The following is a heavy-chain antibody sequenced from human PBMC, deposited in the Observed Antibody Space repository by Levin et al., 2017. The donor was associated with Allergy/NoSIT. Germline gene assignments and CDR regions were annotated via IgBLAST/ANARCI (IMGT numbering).Heavy chain of an antibody. CDR3: ARGTGDLDAFDI. CDR1: GFTFSDYY. D-gene: IGHD7-27*01. J-gene: IGHJ3*02. Sequence: GGSLRLSCAASGFTFSDYYMSWIRQAPGKGLEWVSYISSSSSYTNYADSVKGRFTISRDNAKNSLYLQMNRLRAEDTAVYYCARGTGDLDAFDIWGQGTMVTVSS. V-gene: IGHV3-11*03. CDR2: ISSSSSYT.